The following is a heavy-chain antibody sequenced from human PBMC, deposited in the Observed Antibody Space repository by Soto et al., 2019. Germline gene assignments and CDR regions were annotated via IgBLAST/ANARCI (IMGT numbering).Heavy chain of an antibody. CDR3: ASALRDYFDY. Sequence: QVQLQESGPGLVKPSQTLSLTCTVSGGSISSGDYYWSWIRQPPGQRLEWIGYIYYSGSTYYTPSLKXXVXIXXDPSKNQFSLKLRSVTAADTAVYYCASALRDYFDYWGQGPLVTVSS. V-gene: IGHV4-30-4*01. J-gene: IGHJ4*02. CDR1: GGSISSGDYY. CDR2: IYYSGST.